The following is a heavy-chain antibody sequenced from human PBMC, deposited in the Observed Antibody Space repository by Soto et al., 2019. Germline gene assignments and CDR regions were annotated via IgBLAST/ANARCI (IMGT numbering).Heavy chain of an antibody. CDR2: FYWDDDK. V-gene: IGHV2-5*02. CDR3: AHRRSFHDGGVYYDVTFDY. CDR1: GFSLTSDGVG. D-gene: IGHD3-22*01. J-gene: IGHJ4*02. Sequence: QITLKESGPTLVRPTQTLTLTCTFSGFSLTSDGVGVGWIRQPPGKALEWLALFYWDDDKRYNPSLIRRLTITKDTSKNQVVLTMTNMDPVDTATYFCAHRRSFHDGGVYYDVTFDYWGRGTLVTVSS.